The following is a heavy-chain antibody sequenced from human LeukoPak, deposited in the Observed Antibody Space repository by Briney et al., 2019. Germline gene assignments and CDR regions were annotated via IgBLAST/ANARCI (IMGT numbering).Heavy chain of an antibody. Sequence: GGSLRLSCAASGFTFSSYAMSWVRQAPGKGLEWVSAISDSGGSTYYADSVKGRFTISRDNSKNTLYLQMNSLRAEDTAVYYCAKGRVVGATSRPFDYWGQGTLVTVSS. J-gene: IGHJ4*02. CDR1: GFTFSSYA. CDR2: ISDSGGST. V-gene: IGHV3-23*01. CDR3: AKGRVVGATSRPFDY. D-gene: IGHD2-15*01.